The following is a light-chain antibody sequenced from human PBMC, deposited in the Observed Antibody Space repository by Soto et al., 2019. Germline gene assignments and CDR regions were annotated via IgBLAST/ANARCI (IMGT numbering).Light chain of an antibody. J-gene: IGKJ1*01. Sequence: DIQMTQSPSTLSASVGDRVTITCRASQSISSWLAWYQQKPGKAPKLLIYKASSLESGVPSRFSGSGSGTEFPLTISSLQPDDFATSYCQQYNSYSWTFGQGTKVEIK. CDR2: KAS. CDR1: QSISSW. V-gene: IGKV1-5*03. CDR3: QQYNSYSWT.